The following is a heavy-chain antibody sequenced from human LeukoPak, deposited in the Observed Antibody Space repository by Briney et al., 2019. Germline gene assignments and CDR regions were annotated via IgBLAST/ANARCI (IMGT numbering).Heavy chain of an antibody. V-gene: IGHV3-48*02. D-gene: IGHD6-13*01. CDR3: ARDKEDSSRWYGFSFDI. Sequence: GGSLRLSCAASGFTFSSYSMNWVRQAPGKGVEWVSYINDRSSTIYYADSVKGRLTISRDNAKNSLYLQLNSLRDEDTAVYYCARDKEDSSRWYGFSFDIWGQGTVVTVSS. CDR2: INDRSSTI. CDR1: GFTFSSYS. J-gene: IGHJ3*02.